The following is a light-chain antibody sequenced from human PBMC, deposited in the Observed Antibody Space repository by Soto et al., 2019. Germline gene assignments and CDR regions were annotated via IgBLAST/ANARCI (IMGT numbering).Light chain of an antibody. J-gene: IGLJ2*01. Sequence: QSALTQPASVSGSPGQSITISCTGTSSDVGGYNYVSWYQQHPGKAPKLMIYDVSNRPSGVSNRFSGSKSRNTASLTLSRLQAEDEADYYCSSYPSSSTLVVFGGGTKLTVL. V-gene: IGLV2-14*01. CDR3: SSYPSSSTLVV. CDR1: SSDVGGYNY. CDR2: DVS.